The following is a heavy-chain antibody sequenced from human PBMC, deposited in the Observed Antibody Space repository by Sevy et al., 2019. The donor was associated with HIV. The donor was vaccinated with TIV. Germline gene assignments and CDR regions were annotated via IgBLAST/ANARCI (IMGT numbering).Heavy chain of an antibody. V-gene: IGHV3-33*01. Sequence: GGSLRLSCAASGFMISTYGMHWVRQAPGRGLEWVAVIWYDGSNINYGDSVKGRFIISRDNSKNTVFLDMNSLRAEDTAVYYCARDPTYYDFWSGYYTGWFDPWGQGTLVTAPQ. CDR3: ARDPTYYDFWSGYYTGWFDP. CDR2: IWYDGSNI. CDR1: GFMISTYG. D-gene: IGHD3-3*01. J-gene: IGHJ5*02.